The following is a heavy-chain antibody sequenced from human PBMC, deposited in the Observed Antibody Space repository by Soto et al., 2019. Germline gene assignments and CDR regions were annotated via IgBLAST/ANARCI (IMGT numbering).Heavy chain of an antibody. J-gene: IGHJ4*02. CDR3: AREGSYSAYNFAHGIQLWSFDF. Sequence: PETLSLTCTVSGGSINSYWWSWIRQPAGKGLEWIGRVYYSGTTNYNPSLKSRVTISVDTSKNHFSLNLSSVTAADMAVYYCAREGSYSAYNFAHGIQLWSFDFWGQGALVTVS. CDR1: GGSINSYW. D-gene: IGHD5-12*01. CDR2: VYYSGTT. V-gene: IGHV4-4*07.